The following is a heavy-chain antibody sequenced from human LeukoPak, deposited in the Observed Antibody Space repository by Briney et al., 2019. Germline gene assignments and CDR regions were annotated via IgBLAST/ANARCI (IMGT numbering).Heavy chain of an antibody. Sequence: SGVSLRLSCAASGFTFSSYGMTGVRQAPGKGLEWVSAIVGGGGTTYYADSVKGRFTISRDNSKNTLYLQMNSLRAEDTAVYYCAKEGAFGVVDREGLGYWGQGTLVTVSS. D-gene: IGHD3-3*01. J-gene: IGHJ4*02. CDR3: AKEGAFGVVDREGLGY. V-gene: IGHV3-23*01. CDR2: IVGGGGTT. CDR1: GFTFSSYG.